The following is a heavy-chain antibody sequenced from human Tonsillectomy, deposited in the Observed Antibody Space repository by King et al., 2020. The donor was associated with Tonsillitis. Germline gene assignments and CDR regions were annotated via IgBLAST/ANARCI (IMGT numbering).Heavy chain of an antibody. CDR1: GFTFDDYA. CDR3: AKVSDFWKGYGMDV. Sequence: VQLVESVGGLVQPGRSLRLSCAASGFTFDDYAMHWVRQGPGKGLEWFSGISWNSVSIGYAESVKGRFTISRDNAKNSLYLQMNSLRGEDTALYYCAKVSDFWKGYGMDVWGQGTTVTVSS. CDR2: ISWNSVSI. D-gene: IGHD3-3*01. J-gene: IGHJ6*02. V-gene: IGHV3-9*01.